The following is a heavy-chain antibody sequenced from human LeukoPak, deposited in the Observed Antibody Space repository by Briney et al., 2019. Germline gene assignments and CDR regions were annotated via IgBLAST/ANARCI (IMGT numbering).Heavy chain of an antibody. Sequence: GGSLRLSCAVSGFTFKNAWMSWVRQAPGKGLEWVGRIKAKTDGATTDYAAPVKGRFTISRDDSKNKLFLQMNRLQTEDTAVYYCTTDQIRDFDWLLQDYWGPGTLVTVSS. CDR2: IKAKTDGATT. D-gene: IGHD3-9*01. J-gene: IGHJ4*02. CDR1: GFTFKNAW. V-gene: IGHV3-15*01. CDR3: TTDQIRDFDWLLQDY.